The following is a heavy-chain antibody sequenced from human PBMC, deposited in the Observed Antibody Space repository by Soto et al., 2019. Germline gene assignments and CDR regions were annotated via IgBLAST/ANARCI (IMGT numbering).Heavy chain of an antibody. Sequence: VQVSCKASGYTFTSYYMHWVRQAPGQGLEWMGIINPSGGSTSYAQKFQGRVTMTRDTSTSTVYMELSSLRSEDTAVYHCARQADTVTTLSWYFDLWGRGTLVTV. J-gene: IGHJ2*01. CDR3: ARQADTVTTLSWYFDL. CDR2: INPSGGST. V-gene: IGHV1-46*01. D-gene: IGHD4-17*01. CDR1: GYTFTSYY.